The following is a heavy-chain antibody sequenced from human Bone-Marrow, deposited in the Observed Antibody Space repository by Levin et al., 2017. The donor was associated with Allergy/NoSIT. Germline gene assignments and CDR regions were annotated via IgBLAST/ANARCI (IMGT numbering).Heavy chain of an antibody. CDR1: GYTFTELI. J-gene: IGHJ3*02. Sequence: ASVKVSCKVSGYTFTELIIHWVRQAPGKGLEWMGAFDPEEGEIIYAQKLQGRVTMTEDTSTATGYMELSSLRSEDTAVYYCTTVIAVFGVVQTYDAYDIWGQGTMVTVSS. CDR3: TTVIAVFGVVQTYDAYDI. D-gene: IGHD3-3*01. V-gene: IGHV1-24*01. CDR2: FDPEEGEI.